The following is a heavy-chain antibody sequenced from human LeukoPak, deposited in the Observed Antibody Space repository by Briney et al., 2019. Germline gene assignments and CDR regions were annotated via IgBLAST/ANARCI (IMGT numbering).Heavy chain of an antibody. CDR2: INHSGST. D-gene: IGHD3-22*01. J-gene: IGHJ5*02. CDR1: GGSFSGYY. Sequence: SETLSLTCAVYGGSFSGYYWSWIRQPPGKGLEWIGEINHSGSTNYNPSLKSRVTISVDTSKNQFSLKLSSVTAADTAVYYCAGGGSGYPLGDPWGQGTLVTVSS. V-gene: IGHV4-34*01. CDR3: AGGGSGYPLGDP.